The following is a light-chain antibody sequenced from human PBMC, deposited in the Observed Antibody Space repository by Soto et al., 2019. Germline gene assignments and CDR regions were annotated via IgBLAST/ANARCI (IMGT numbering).Light chain of an antibody. J-gene: IGKJ4*01. CDR3: QQRSNWPLT. V-gene: IGKV3D-20*02. Sequence: EILMTHSPGTRSVSAVEIASRAFSASQSVSSSYLAWYQQKPGQAPRLLIYDASTRATGIPARFSGSGSGTDFTLSISSLEPEDFAVYYCQQRSNWPLTFGGGTKVDIK. CDR1: QSVSSSY. CDR2: DAS.